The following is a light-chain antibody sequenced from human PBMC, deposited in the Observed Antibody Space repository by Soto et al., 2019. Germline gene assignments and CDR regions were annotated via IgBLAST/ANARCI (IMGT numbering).Light chain of an antibody. CDR1: QSVSSY. CDR2: DAS. J-gene: IGKJ4*01. CDR3: QQRSNWPPVT. V-gene: IGKV3-11*01. Sequence: PGERATLSCRASQSVSSYLAWYQQKPGQAPRLLIYDASNMATGIPARFSGSGSGTDFTLTISSLEPEDFAIYYCQQRSNWPPVTFGGGTKVEIK.